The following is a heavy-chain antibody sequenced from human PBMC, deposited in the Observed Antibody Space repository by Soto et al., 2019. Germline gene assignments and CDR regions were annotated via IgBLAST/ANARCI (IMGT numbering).Heavy chain of an antibody. D-gene: IGHD4-4*01. V-gene: IGHV4-4*02. CDR2: VSLGGVA. CDR1: GVSITSTDW. Sequence: QVQLQESGPGLVKPSETLSLSCAVSGVSITSTDWWSWVRTPPGKGLQWIGEVSLGGVANYNPSPKSRVPISVDNSKNQFSLTLISVPAADTAVYFCAGSTADTTLKASSFWGQGPLVTVSS. CDR3: AGSTADTTLKASSF. J-gene: IGHJ4*02.